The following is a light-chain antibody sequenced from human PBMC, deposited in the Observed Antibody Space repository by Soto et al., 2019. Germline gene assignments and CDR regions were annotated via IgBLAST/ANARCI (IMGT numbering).Light chain of an antibody. J-gene: IGKJ4*01. Sequence: DIQMTQSPSSLSASVGDRVTITCRASQGISNYLAWYQQKPGKVPKLLIYAASTLQSGVPSRFSGSGSGTDFTLTISSLQPEDVATYYFQEYKSAPSLTFGGGTKVEIK. CDR3: QEYKSAPSLT. CDR1: QGISNY. V-gene: IGKV1-27*01. CDR2: AAS.